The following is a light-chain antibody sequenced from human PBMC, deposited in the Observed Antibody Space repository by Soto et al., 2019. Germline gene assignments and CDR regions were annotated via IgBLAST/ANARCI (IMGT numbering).Light chain of an antibody. V-gene: IGKV3-20*01. CDR3: QQYGSATPT. Sequence: IVLTHCPGTLSLYPGERPTLSCRASRHVSSSYLASSQQKPGQAPRLXXDGXSSRATGSPDRCSGSGSGTDFTLTISRLEPEDFAVYYFQQYGSATPTFGQGTRLEIK. CDR1: RHVSSSY. CDR2: GXS. J-gene: IGKJ5*01.